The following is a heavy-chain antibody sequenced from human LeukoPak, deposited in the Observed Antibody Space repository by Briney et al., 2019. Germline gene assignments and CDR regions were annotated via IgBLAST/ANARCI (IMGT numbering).Heavy chain of an antibody. Sequence: PSETLSLTCTVSGGSISSYYWSWIRQPPGKGLEWIGYIYYSGSTNYNPSLKSRVTISVDTSKNQFSLKLSSVTAADTAVYYCARDRARYYDSSGQHRYFDYWGQGTLVTVSS. CDR3: ARDRARYYDSSGQHRYFDY. J-gene: IGHJ4*02. V-gene: IGHV4-59*01. CDR1: GGSISSYY. CDR2: IYYSGST. D-gene: IGHD3-22*01.